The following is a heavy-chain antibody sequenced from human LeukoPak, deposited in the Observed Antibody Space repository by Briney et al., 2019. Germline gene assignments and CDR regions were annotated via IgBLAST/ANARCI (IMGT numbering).Heavy chain of an antibody. V-gene: IGHV1-2*02. CDR3: ARDFYGSGSPFDY. CDR2: INPNSGGT. D-gene: IGHD3-10*01. J-gene: IGHJ4*02. CDR1: GYTFSGYY. Sequence: ASVKVSCKASGYTFSGYYMHWVRQAPGQGLEWVGWINPNSGGTNYAQKFQGRVTMTRDTSISTAYMELSRLRSDDTAVYYCARDFYGSGSPFDYWGQGTLVTVSS.